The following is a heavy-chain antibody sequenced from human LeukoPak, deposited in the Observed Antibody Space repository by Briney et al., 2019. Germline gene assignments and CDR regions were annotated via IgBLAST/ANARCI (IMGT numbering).Heavy chain of an antibody. D-gene: IGHD4-17*01. CDR3: AREANGDYNPYYFDY. Sequence: GGSLRLSCAASGFTFSSYSMNWVRQAPGKGLEWVSSISSSSSYIYYADSVKGRFTISRDNAKNSLYLQMSSLRAEDTAVYYCAREANGDYNPYYFDYWGQGTLVTVSS. CDR1: GFTFSSYS. CDR2: ISSSSSYI. J-gene: IGHJ4*02. V-gene: IGHV3-21*01.